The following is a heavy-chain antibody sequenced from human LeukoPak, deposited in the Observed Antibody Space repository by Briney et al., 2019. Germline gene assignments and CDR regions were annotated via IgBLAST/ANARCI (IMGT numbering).Heavy chain of an antibody. V-gene: IGHV3-15*01. D-gene: IGHD3-22*01. J-gene: IGHJ4*02. Sequence: GGSLRLSCAASGFTFSSYGMHWVRQAPGKGLEWVGRIKSKTDGGTTDYAAPVKGRFTISRDDSKNTLYLQMNSLKTEDTAVYYCTTDVTMIVVVISGYWGQGTLVTVSS. CDR2: IKSKTDGGTT. CDR3: TTDVTMIVVVISGY. CDR1: GFTFSSYG.